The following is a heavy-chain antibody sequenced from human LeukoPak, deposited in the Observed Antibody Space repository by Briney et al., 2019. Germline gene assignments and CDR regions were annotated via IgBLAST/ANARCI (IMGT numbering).Heavy chain of an antibody. CDR2: IYYSGST. J-gene: IGHJ4*02. V-gene: IGHV4-59*01. CDR3: ARESVSSGWFDY. Sequence: SETLSLTCTVSGGSISSYYWSWIRQPPGKGLEWIGYIYYSGSTNCNPSLKSRVTISVDTSKNQFSLKLTSVTAADTAVYYRARESVSSGWFDYWGQGTLVTVSS. CDR1: GGSISSYY. D-gene: IGHD6-19*01.